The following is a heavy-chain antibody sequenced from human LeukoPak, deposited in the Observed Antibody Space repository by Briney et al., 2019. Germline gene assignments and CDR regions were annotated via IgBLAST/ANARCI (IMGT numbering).Heavy chain of an antibody. CDR1: GLTFSSYS. V-gene: IGHV3-30*03. CDR2: ISYDGSNK. CDR3: ARGVRIAVAGNIDY. D-gene: IGHD6-19*01. Sequence: GSLRLSCAVSGLTFSSYSMNWVRQAPGKGLEWVAVISYDGSNKNYADSVKGRFTISRDNSKNMLYLQMSSLRAEDTAVYYCARGVRIAVAGNIDYWGQGTLVTVSS. J-gene: IGHJ4*02.